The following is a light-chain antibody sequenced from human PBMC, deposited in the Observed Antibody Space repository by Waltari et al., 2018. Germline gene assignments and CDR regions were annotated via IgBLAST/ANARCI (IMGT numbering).Light chain of an antibody. V-gene: IGLV2-8*01. Sequence: QSALTQPPSASGSPGQSVTISSTGTSSAVGGYNCVSWYQQHPGNAPKLMIYEVSKRPSGVPDRFSGSKSGNTASLTVSGLQAEDEADYYCSSYAGSNNLIFGGGTKLTVL. CDR2: EVS. CDR1: SSAVGGYNC. CDR3: SSYAGSNNLI. J-gene: IGLJ2*01.